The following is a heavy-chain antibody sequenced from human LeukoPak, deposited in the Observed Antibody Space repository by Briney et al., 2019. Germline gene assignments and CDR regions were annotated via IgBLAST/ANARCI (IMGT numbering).Heavy chain of an antibody. D-gene: IGHD6-19*01. CDR1: GFTFSSYA. Sequence: GGSLRLSCAASGFTFSSYAMSWVRQAPGKWLEWVSAISGSGGSTYYADSVKGRFTISRDNSKNTLYLQMNSLRAEDTAVYYCAKGDNIAVAEIDYWGQGTLVTVSS. J-gene: IGHJ4*02. V-gene: IGHV3-23*01. CDR3: AKGDNIAVAEIDY. CDR2: ISGSGGST.